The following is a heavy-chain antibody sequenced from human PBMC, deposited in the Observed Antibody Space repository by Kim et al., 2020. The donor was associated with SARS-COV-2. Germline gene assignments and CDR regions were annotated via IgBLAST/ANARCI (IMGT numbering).Heavy chain of an antibody. V-gene: IGHV4-61*02. J-gene: IGHJ6*02. CDR3: ARAPYYYDSSGYYFYYYGMDV. CDR2: IYTSGST. D-gene: IGHD3-22*01. Sequence: SETLSLTCTVSGGSISSGSYYWSWIRQPAGKGLEWIGRIYTSGSTNYNPSLKSRVTISVDTSKNQFSLKLSSVTAADTAVYYCARAPYYYDSSGYYFYYYGMDVWGQGTTVTVSS. CDR1: GGSISSGSYY.